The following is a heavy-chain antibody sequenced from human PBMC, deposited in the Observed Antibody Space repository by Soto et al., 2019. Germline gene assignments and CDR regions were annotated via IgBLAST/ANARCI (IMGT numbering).Heavy chain of an antibody. CDR3: AKDPSSGFAMENYFDY. CDR2: ISGSSTST. CDR1: GFTFSSYA. D-gene: IGHD3-10*01. J-gene: IGHJ4*02. Sequence: EVQLSGSGGGLVQPGGSLRLSCAASGFTFSSYAMSWVRQAPGKGLEWVSAISGSSTSTYYADSVKGRFTISRDNSKNALYLQMNSLRAEDTAVYYGAKDPSSGFAMENYFDYWGQGTLVTVSS. V-gene: IGHV3-23*01.